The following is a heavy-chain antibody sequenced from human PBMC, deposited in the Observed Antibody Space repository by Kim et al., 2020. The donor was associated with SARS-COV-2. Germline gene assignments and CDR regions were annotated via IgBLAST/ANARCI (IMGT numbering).Heavy chain of an antibody. D-gene: IGHD3-3*01. CDR1: GFTFSSYA. V-gene: IGHV3-23*01. Sequence: GGSLRLSCAASGFTFSSYAMSWVRQAPGKGLEWVSAISGSGGSTYYADSVKGRFTISRDNSKNTLYLQMNSLRAEDTAVYYCAKDSPILRFLEWLSPDAFDIWGQGTMVTVSS. CDR3: AKDSPILRFLEWLSPDAFDI. CDR2: ISGSGGST. J-gene: IGHJ3*02.